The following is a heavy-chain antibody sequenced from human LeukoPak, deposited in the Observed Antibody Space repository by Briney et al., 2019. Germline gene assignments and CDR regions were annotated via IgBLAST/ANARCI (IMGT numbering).Heavy chain of an antibody. J-gene: IGHJ6*03. CDR3: ARDWESMVRGVNGWYYYYYMDV. D-gene: IGHD3-10*01. Sequence: PGGSLRLSCAASGFTFSSYWMHWVRHAPGKGLVWVSRINTDGSSTSYADSVKGRFTISRDNAKNTLYLQMNSLRAEDTAVYYCARDWESMVRGVNGWYYYYYMDVWGKGTTVTVSS. V-gene: IGHV3-74*01. CDR1: GFTFSSYW. CDR2: INTDGSST.